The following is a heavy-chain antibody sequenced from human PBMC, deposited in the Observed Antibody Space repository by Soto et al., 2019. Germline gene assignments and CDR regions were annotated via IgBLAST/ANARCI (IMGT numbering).Heavy chain of an antibody. CDR2: IIPIFGTA. CDR3: ARAPVEMATITWFFDY. V-gene: IGHV1-69*13. D-gene: IGHD5-12*01. CDR1: GYTFTSYG. J-gene: IGHJ4*02. Sequence: SVKVSCTASGYTFTSYGISWVRQAPGQGLEWMGGIIPIFGTANFAQKFQGRVTITADESTSTAYMELSSLRSEDTAVYYCARAPVEMATITWFFDYWGQGTLVTVSS.